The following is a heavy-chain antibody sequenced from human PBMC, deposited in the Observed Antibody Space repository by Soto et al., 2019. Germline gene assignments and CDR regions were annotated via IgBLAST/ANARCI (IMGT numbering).Heavy chain of an antibody. D-gene: IGHD3-3*01. CDR2: IYHIGST. CDR1: GASINSANW. CDR3: AKRYDFWSDRWYGLGV. V-gene: IGHV4-4*02. J-gene: IGHJ6*02. Sequence: QVLLEESGPGLVRPSGTLSLTCSVSGASINSANWWVWVRQPPGKGLEWIGEIYHIGSTTYNPSLKSRATISVDKSKNQFSLIVTSVTAAATAVYYCAKRYDFWSDRWYGLGVWGQGTTVTVSS.